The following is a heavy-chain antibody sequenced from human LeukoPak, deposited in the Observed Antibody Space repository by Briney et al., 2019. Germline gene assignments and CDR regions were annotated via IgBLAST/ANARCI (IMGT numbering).Heavy chain of an antibody. D-gene: IGHD2-15*01. V-gene: IGHV3-30*02. CDR2: IRFDGSNK. J-gene: IGHJ4*02. CDR1: RFIFSSYA. CDR3: ARDHGGYCSGGSCYHIDY. Sequence: GGSLRLSCAASRFIFSSYAMHWVRQAPGKGLEGVAFIRFDGSNKYYADSVKGRFTISRDNSKNTLYLQMNSLRAEDTAVYYCARDHGGYCSGGSCYHIDYWGQGTLVTVSS.